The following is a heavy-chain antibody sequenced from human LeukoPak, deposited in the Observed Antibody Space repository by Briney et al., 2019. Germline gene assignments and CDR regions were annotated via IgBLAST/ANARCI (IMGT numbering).Heavy chain of an antibody. V-gene: IGHV1-69*04. CDR2: IIPILGIA. CDR3: ARGRSGFRELFNWFDP. D-gene: IGHD3-10*01. Sequence: SVKVSCKASGYTFTSYGISWVRQAPGQGLEWMGRIIPILGIANYAQKFQGRVTITADKSTSTAYMELSSLRSEDTAVYYCARGRSGFRELFNWFDPWGQGTLVTVSS. CDR1: GYTFTSYG. J-gene: IGHJ5*02.